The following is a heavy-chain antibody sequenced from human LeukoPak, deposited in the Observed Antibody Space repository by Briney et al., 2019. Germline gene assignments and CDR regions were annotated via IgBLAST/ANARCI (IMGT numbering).Heavy chain of an antibody. D-gene: IGHD1-26*01. Sequence: SGTLSLTCTVSGGSISKYYWNWIRQSPAKGLEWIGFIYNSGSTNYNPSLKSRVTMSVDASKSQFSLSLSSVTAADTAFYYCARSSGSYYSRIDYWGQGTLVTVSS. CDR1: GGSISKYY. J-gene: IGHJ4*02. V-gene: IGHV4-59*01. CDR2: IYNSGST. CDR3: ARSSGSYYSRIDY.